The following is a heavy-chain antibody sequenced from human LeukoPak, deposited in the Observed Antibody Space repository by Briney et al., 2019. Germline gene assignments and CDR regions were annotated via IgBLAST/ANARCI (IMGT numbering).Heavy chain of an antibody. CDR3: ARGPGGNWNYYFDY. Sequence: GGSLRLSCAASGFIFTTYAMSWVRQAPGKGLEWVSGISGSGGGIYYADSVKGRFTISRDNSKNTLYLQMNSLRAEDTAVYYCARGPGGNWNYYFDYWGQGTLVTVSS. J-gene: IGHJ4*02. CDR2: ISGSGGGI. V-gene: IGHV3-23*01. CDR1: GFIFTTYA. D-gene: IGHD1-20*01.